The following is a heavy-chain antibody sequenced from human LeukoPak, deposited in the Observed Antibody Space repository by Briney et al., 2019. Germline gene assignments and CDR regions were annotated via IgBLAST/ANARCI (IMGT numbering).Heavy chain of an antibody. CDR1: GYTFISYG. D-gene: IGHD2-15*01. CDR2: ISTYNGNT. V-gene: IGHV1-18*01. Sequence: ASVKVSCKASGYTFISYGISWVRQAPGQGLEWMGWISTYNGNTNYAQKLQGRVTMTTDTSTTIAYMELRSLGSDDTAVYYCAGCSGGSCTGYYFDYWGQGTLVTVSS. CDR3: AGCSGGSCTGYYFDY. J-gene: IGHJ4*02.